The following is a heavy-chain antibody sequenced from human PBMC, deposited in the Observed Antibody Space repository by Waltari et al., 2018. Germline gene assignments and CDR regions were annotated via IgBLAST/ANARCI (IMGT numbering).Heavy chain of an antibody. J-gene: IGHJ4*02. CDR3: ARSKTTVTAYFDY. Sequence: QVQLQESGPGLVKPSETLSLTCTVSGGSISSYYWSWIRQPPGKGMEWIGYIDYSGSTNSSPPLKSLVTISVDTSKNQFSLKLSSVTAADTAVYYCARSKTTVTAYFDYWGQGTLVTVSS. D-gene: IGHD4-17*01. CDR2: IDYSGST. V-gene: IGHV4-59*01. CDR1: GGSISSYY.